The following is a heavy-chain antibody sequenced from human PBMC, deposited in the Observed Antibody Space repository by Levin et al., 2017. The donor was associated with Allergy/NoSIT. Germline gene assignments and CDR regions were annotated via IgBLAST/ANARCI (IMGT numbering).Heavy chain of an antibody. CDR1: GFTFSDYF. D-gene: IGHD6-19*01. J-gene: IGHJ4*02. CDR2: ISGSGSTI. V-gene: IGHV3-11*01. Sequence: SGGSLRLSCAASGFTFSDYFMSWIRQAPGKGLEWVSYISGSGSTIYYADSVKGRFSISRDNAKNSLYLQMNSLRVEDTAVYYCARDDPAEQWLLPNYWGQGTRVTVSS. CDR3: ARDDPAEQWLLPNY.